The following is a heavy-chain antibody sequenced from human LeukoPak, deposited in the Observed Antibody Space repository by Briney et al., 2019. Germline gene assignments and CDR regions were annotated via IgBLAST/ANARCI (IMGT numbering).Heavy chain of an antibody. J-gene: IGHJ4*02. D-gene: IGHD3-3*01. CDR2: IYHSGST. CDR1: GYSISSGYY. V-gene: IGHV4-38-2*02. CDR3: ARVGITIFGVDWYYFDY. Sequence: SETLSLTCTVSGYSISSGYYWGWIRQPPGKGLEWIGSIYHSGSTYYNPSLKSRVTISVDTSKNQFSLKLSSVTAADTAVYHCARVGITIFGVDWYYFDYWGQGTLVTVSS.